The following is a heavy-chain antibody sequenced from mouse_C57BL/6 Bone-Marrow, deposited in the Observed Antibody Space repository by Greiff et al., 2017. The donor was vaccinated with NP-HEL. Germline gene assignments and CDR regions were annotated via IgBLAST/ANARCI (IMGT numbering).Heavy chain of an antibody. J-gene: IGHJ1*03. CDR3: TGDLLWYFDV. CDR1: GFTFSNYW. CDR2: IRLKSDNYAT. V-gene: IGHV6-3*01. D-gene: IGHD2-1*01. Sequence: EVQLQESGGGLVQPGGSMKLSCVASGFTFSNYWMNWVRQSPEKGLEWVAQIRLKSDNYATHYAESVKGRFTISRDDSKSSVYLQMNNLRAEDTGIYYCTGDLLWYFDVWGTGTRSPSPQ.